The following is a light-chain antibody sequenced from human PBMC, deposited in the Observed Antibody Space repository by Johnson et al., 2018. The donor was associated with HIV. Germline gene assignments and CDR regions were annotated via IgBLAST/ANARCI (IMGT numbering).Light chain of an antibody. J-gene: IGLJ1*01. Sequence: QSVLTQPPSVSAAPGQKVTISCSGSSSNIGNNYVSWYQQFPGTAPKLLIYENNKRPSGIPDRFSGSKSGTSATLGITGLQTGDEADYYCGTWDSSLSAVVFGTWTKVTVL. CDR2: ENN. CDR3: GTWDSSLSAVV. CDR1: SSNIGNNY. V-gene: IGLV1-51*02.